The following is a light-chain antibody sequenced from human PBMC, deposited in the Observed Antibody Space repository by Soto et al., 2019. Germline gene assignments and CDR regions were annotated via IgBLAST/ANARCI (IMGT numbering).Light chain of an antibody. CDR3: LLIEGSARI. J-gene: IGLJ2*01. CDR1: PGAVTSGFY. CDR2: STS. V-gene: IGLV7-43*01. Sequence: QTVVTQEPSLTVSPGESVTLTCASSPGAVTSGFYPNWFQQRPGQAPRALIYSTSNRHSWTPARFSGSLVEGKATLTLSGVEPEDVAAYFCLLIEGSARIFGGGTQLTGL.